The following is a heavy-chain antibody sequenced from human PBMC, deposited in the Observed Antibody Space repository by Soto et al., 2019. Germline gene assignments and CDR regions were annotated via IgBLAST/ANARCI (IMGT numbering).Heavy chain of an antibody. D-gene: IGHD6-13*01. J-gene: IGHJ6*02. V-gene: IGHV3-13*01. CDR3: ARGAYSSSWYKAYYYGMDV. Sequence: GGSLRLSCAASGSTFSSYDMDWVRPATGKGLEWVSAIGTAGETYYPGSVKGRFTISRENAKNSSYLQMNSLRAGDTAVYYCARGAYSSSWYKAYYYGMDVWGQGTTVTVSS. CDR2: IGTAGET. CDR1: GSTFSSYD.